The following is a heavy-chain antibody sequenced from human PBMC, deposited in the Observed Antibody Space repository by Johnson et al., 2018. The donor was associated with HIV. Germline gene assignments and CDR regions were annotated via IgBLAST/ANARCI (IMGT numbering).Heavy chain of an antibody. Sequence: QVQLVESGGGVVQPGRSLRLSCAASGFTFSSYAMHWVRQAPGKGLEWVAVISYDGSNKYYADSVKGRFTISRDNSKNTLYLQMNSLRAEDTAVYYCAGEGWALIWGQGTMVTVSS. J-gene: IGHJ3*02. CDR1: GFTFSSYA. D-gene: IGHD1-26*01. CDR3: AGEGWALI. V-gene: IGHV3-30-3*01. CDR2: ISYDGSNK.